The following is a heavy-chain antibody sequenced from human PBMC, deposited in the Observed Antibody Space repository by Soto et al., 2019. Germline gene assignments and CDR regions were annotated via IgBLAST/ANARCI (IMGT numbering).Heavy chain of an antibody. CDR3: ARGGYYDSSGYYFNFDY. CDR2: IYYSGST. J-gene: IGHJ4*02. D-gene: IGHD3-22*01. CDR1: GGSVSSGGYY. V-gene: IGHV4-31*03. Sequence: SETLSLTCTVSGGSVSSGGYYWSWIRQHPGKGLEWIGYIYYSGSTYYNPSLKSRVTISVDTSKNQFSLKLSSVTAADTAVYYCARGGYYDSSGYYFNFDYWGQGTLVTVSS.